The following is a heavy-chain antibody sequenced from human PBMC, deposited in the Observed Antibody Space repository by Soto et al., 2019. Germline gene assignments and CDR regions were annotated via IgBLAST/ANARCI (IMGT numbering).Heavy chain of an antibody. CDR2: MYNSGST. CDR1: GGSVSSGSYY. V-gene: IGHV4-39*01. J-gene: IGHJ3*02. Sequence: PSETLSLTCTVSGGSVSSGSYYWGWIRQPPGKGLEWIGNMYNSGSTSYNPSLKSRVTISVDTSKNQFSLRLSSVTAADTAVYYCSTSTMITFGGVIVLRPPRAFDIWGQGTMVNVSS. D-gene: IGHD3-16*02. CDR3: STSTMITFGGVIVLRPPRAFDI.